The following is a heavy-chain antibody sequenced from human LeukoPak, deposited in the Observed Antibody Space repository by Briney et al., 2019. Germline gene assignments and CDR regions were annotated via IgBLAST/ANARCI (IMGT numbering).Heavy chain of an antibody. J-gene: IGHJ4*02. V-gene: IGHV4-61*02. CDR2: IYTSGST. CDR3: ARDRVGATTWLDY. D-gene: IGHD1-26*01. CDR1: GGSISSGSYY. Sequence: SETLSLTCTVSGGSISSGSYYWSWIRQPAGKGLEWIGRIYTSGSTNYNPSLKSRVTISVDTSKNQFSLKLTSATAADTAVYYCARDRVGATTWLDYWGQGTLVTVSS.